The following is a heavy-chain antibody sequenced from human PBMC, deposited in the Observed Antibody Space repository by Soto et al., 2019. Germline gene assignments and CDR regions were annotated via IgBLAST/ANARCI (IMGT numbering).Heavy chain of an antibody. CDR1: GFTFSGSA. D-gene: IGHD3-3*01. Sequence: EVQLVESGGGLVQPGGSLKLSCAASGFTFSGSAMHWVRQASGKGLEWVGRIRSKPNNYATAYGASVKGRFTISRDDSKKTAYLQMNSLNTEDTAVYYCSRQASDFWSGKPQYYMDVWGKGTTVTVSS. CDR2: IRSKPNNYAT. CDR3: SRQASDFWSGKPQYYMDV. V-gene: IGHV3-73*01. J-gene: IGHJ6*03.